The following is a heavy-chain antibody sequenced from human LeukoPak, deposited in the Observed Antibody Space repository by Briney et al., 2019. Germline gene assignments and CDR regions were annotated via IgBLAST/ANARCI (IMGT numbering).Heavy chain of an antibody. CDR2: ISRSGSSI. Sequence: PGGSLRLSCSASTFALSSYEMNWVRQAPGKGLEWVSYISRSGSSIYYADSVKGRFTISRDNAKDSLFLQMNSLRAEDTAVYYCAREGSSYAPSAPFFFDLWGQGTLVTVSS. J-gene: IGHJ4*02. CDR1: TFALSSYE. V-gene: IGHV3-48*03. D-gene: IGHD3-10*01. CDR3: AREGSSYAPSAPFFFDL.